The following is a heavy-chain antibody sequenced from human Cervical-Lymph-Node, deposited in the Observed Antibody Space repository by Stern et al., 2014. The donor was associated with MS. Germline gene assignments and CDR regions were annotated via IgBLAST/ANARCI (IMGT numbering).Heavy chain of an antibody. V-gene: IGHV1-69*04. D-gene: IGHD1-26*01. CDR1: GGTFSSYT. CDR2: IIPILDIA. CDR3: ARGYGGSYSRFDY. J-gene: IGHJ4*02. Sequence: DQLVESGAEVKKPGSSVKVSCKASGGTFSSYTISWVRQAPGQGLEWMGRIIPILDIANYAQKFQGRVTITADKSTSTAYMELSSLRSEDTAVYYCARGYGGSYSRFDYWGQGTLVTVSS.